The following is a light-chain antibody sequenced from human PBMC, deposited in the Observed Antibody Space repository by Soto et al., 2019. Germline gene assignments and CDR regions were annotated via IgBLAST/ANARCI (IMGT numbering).Light chain of an antibody. J-gene: IGKJ2*01. CDR2: AAS. V-gene: IGKV1-9*01. Sequence: DIQLTQSPSFLSASVGDRVTITCRASQGCSSVLAWYQPKPGKAPKLLIYAASTLQSGVQSRFSGSGSGTEFTLAISSLQPEDFSTYYCQQVYSYPYTFGQGTKLEIK. CDR3: QQVYSYPYT. CDR1: QGCSSV.